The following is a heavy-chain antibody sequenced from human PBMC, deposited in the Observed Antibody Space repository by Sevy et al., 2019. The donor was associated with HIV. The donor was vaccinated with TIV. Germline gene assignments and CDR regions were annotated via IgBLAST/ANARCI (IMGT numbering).Heavy chain of an antibody. Sequence: GGSLRLSCAASGFIFSDRYMNWIRQAPGKGLEWIAYITSNGNTIYYADSVKGRFTISRDNAKNSLFLQMNSLRAEDTAVYYCAKPYDSSGYYYYYYYYGMDVWGQGTTVTVSS. V-gene: IGHV3-11*01. D-gene: IGHD3-22*01. CDR3: AKPYDSSGYYYYYYYYGMDV. J-gene: IGHJ6*02. CDR1: GFIFSDRY. CDR2: ITSNGNTI.